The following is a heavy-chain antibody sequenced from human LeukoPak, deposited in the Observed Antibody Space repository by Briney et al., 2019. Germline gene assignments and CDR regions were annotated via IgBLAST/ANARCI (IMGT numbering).Heavy chain of an antibody. CDR1: GGSISSGSYY. CDR3: ARDLGSPASLGFDY. CDR2: ISSSSSYI. V-gene: IGHV3-21*01. J-gene: IGHJ4*02. Sequence: ETLSLTCTVSGGSISSGSYYWSWSRQPAGKGLEWVSSISSSSSYIYYADSVKGRFTISRDNAKNSLYLQMNSLRAEDTAVYYCARDLGSPASLGFDYWGQGTLVTVSS. D-gene: IGHD3-16*01.